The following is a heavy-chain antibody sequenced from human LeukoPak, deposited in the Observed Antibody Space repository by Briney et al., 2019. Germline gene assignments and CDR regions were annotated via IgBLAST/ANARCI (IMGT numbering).Heavy chain of an antibody. CDR2: IYYSGST. CDR1: GGSISGYY. Sequence: SETLSLTCTVSGGSISGYYWSWMRQPPGKGLEWIGYIYYSGSTNYNPSLQSRVTISADTSKNQFSLNLSSVTAADTAVYYCARYGSGTYPRFDYWGRGTLVTVSS. J-gene: IGHJ4*02. V-gene: IGHV4-59*08. CDR3: ARYGSGTYPRFDY. D-gene: IGHD3-10*01.